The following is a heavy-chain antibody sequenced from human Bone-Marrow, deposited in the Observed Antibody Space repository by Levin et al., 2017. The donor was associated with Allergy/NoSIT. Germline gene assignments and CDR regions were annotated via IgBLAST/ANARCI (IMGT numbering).Heavy chain of an antibody. J-gene: IGHJ5*02. V-gene: IGHV3-23*01. Sequence: GESLKISCAASGFNFNNYAMTWVRQAPGKGLEWVSTISGNGAGTYFADSVKGRFTISRHNSKDMVYLEMNRLRVEDTALYYCSRQQPNGCFSWGQGTLVTVTS. CDR1: GFNFNNYA. D-gene: IGHD1-1*01. CDR2: ISGNGAGT. CDR3: SRQQPNGCFS.